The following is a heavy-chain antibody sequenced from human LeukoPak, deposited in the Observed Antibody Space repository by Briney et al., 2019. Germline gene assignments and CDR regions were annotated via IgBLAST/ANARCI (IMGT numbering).Heavy chain of an antibody. CDR3: ARDWFGELI. CDR2: ISYDGGSK. D-gene: IGHD3-10*01. V-gene: IGHV3-30*03. CDR1: GFTFSLYD. J-gene: IGHJ4*02. Sequence: GGSLRLSCAASGFTFSLYDMHWVRQAPGKGLEWVAVISYDGGSKYYADSVKGRFTISRDKSKNTLYLQMNSLGAEDAAVYYCARDWFGELIWGQRTLVTVSS.